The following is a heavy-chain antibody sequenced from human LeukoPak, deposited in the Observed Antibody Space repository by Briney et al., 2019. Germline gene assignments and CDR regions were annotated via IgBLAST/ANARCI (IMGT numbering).Heavy chain of an antibody. V-gene: IGHV4-34*01. J-gene: IGHJ1*01. CDR1: GGSFSSYY. CDR2: INHSGST. CDR3: ARGSIYFQH. Sequence: PSETLSLTCAVYGGSFSSYYWSWIRRPPGKGLEWIGEINHSGSTNYNPSLKSRVTISVDTSKNQFSLKLSSVTAADTAVYYCARGSIYFQHWGQGTLVTVSS.